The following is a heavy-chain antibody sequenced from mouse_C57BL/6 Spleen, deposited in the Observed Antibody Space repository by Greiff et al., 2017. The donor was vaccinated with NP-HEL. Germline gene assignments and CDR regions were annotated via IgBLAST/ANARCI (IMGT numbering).Heavy chain of an antibody. V-gene: IGHV5-17*01. Sequence: DVKLVESGGGLVKPGGSLKLSCAASGFTFSDYGMHWVRQAPEKGLEWVAYISSGSSTIYYADTVKGRFTISRDNAKNTLFLQMTSLRSEDTAMYYCARPTEYYFDYWGQGTTLTVSS. J-gene: IGHJ2*01. CDR1: GFTFSDYG. CDR2: ISSGSSTI. CDR3: ARPTEYYFDY.